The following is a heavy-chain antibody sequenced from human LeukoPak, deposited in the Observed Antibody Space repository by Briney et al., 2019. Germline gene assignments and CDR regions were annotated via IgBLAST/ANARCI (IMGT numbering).Heavy chain of an antibody. Sequence: SETLSLTCAVYGGSFSGYYWSWIRQPPGKGLEWIGEINHSGSTNYNPSLKSRVTISVDTSKNQFSLTLTSVTAADTAVYYCAREGSEGNFDYWGQGILVTVSS. V-gene: IGHV4-34*01. CDR2: INHSGST. CDR1: GGSFSGYY. CDR3: AREGSEGNFDY. J-gene: IGHJ4*02. D-gene: IGHD6-25*01.